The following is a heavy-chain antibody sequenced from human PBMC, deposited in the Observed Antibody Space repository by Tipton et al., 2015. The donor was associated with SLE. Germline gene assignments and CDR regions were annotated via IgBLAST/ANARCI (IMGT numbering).Heavy chain of an antibody. CDR1: GYSISSGYY. V-gene: IGHV4-38-2*01. CDR2: INDSGNN. Sequence: GLVKPSETLSLTCDVSGYSISSGYYWAWIRQPPGSGLEWIGSINDSGNNYYNPSLKSRVTISADTPKNQFSLTLNSVTAADTAVYYCARQPLYYDSRGSSPAYFQSWGQGTPVTVSS. J-gene: IGHJ1*01. D-gene: IGHD3-22*01. CDR3: ARQPLYYDSRGSSPAYFQS.